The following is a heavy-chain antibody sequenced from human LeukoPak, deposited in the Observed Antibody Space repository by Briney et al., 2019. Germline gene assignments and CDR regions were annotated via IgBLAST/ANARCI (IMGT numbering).Heavy chain of an antibody. D-gene: IGHD3-10*01. J-gene: IGHJ4*02. Sequence: GGSLRLSCAASGFTVRSNYMSWVRQAPGKGLEWVSIIYRGGTTYYADSVKGRFTISRDTSKNTIYLQMNSLRAEDTAVYYCARDYGSGSYWVGNDYWGQGTLVTVSS. CDR2: IYRGGTT. V-gene: IGHV3-53*01. CDR1: GFTVRSNY. CDR3: ARDYGSGSYWVGNDY.